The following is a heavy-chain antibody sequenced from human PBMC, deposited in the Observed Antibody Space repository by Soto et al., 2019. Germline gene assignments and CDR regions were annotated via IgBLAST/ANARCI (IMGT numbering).Heavy chain of an antibody. D-gene: IGHD1-26*01. CDR3: AREDGSYYYFDY. CDR1: GFTFSSFW. V-gene: IGHV3-74*01. CDR2: INSDGSST. J-gene: IGHJ4*02. Sequence: PGGSLRLSCAASGFTFSSFWMHWVRQAPGKGLVWVSRINSDGSSTRYADSVKGRFTISRDNAKNTLYLQMNSLRAEDTAVYYCAREDGSYYYFDYWGQGTLVTVSS.